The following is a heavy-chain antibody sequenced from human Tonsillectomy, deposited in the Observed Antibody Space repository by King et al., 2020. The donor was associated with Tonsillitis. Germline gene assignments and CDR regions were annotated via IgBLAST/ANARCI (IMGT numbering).Heavy chain of an antibody. V-gene: IGHV3-23*04. Sequence: VQLVXSGGGLVQPGGXLRXSXAASXFXFSSXAMTXVRXAPGKGLEWVSAISGSAGSTYSADSVKGRFTISRDNSKNTLYLQMNSLRAEDTAVYYCXKXXXXXXXYGXXXXWXXXTXVTV. CDR2: ISGSAGST. J-gene: IGHJ4*03. CDR3: XKXXXXXXXYGXXXX. CDR1: XFXFSSXA.